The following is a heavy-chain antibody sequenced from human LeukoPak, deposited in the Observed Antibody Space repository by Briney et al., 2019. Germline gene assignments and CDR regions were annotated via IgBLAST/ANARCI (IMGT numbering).Heavy chain of an antibody. D-gene: IGHD6-19*01. CDR1: GFTFSSYA. V-gene: IGHV3-23*01. J-gene: IGHJ4*02. CDR2: ISGSGGST. Sequence: GGSLRLSCAASGFTFSSYAMHWVRQAPGKGLEWVSAISGSGGSTYYADSVKGRFTISRDNSKNTLYLQMNSLRAEDTAVYYCAKDGSSGWYSKYYFDYWGQGTLVTVSS. CDR3: AKDGSSGWYSKYYFDY.